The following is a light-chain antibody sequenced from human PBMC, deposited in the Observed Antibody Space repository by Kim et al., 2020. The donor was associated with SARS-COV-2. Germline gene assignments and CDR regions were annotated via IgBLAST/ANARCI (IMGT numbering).Light chain of an antibody. CDR2: SNN. V-gene: IGLV1-44*01. CDR1: SSNIGSNT. Sequence: QPVLTQPPSASGTPGQRVTISCSGSSSNIGSNTVNWYQQLPGTAPKLLIYSNNQRPSGVPDRFSGSKSGTSASLAISGLQSEDEADYYCAAWDDSLNERVFGGGTQLTVL. J-gene: IGLJ3*02. CDR3: AAWDDSLNERV.